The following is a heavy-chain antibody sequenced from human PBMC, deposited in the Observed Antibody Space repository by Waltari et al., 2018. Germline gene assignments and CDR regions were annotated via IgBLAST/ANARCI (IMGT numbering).Heavy chain of an antibody. Sequence: QVQLVQSGAEVKKPGASVKVSCKASGYIFSSYDINWVRQAPGQGLEWVGWMNPNSGNVGYAQKFQDRLTITRSTATRTAYMELSSLTSEDTAVYYCARDGDYSGSGSFDYWGQGTLVTVAS. CDR3: ARDGDYSGSGSFDY. CDR1: GYIFSSYD. V-gene: IGHV1-8*03. CDR2: MNPNSGNV. D-gene: IGHD3-10*01. J-gene: IGHJ4*02.